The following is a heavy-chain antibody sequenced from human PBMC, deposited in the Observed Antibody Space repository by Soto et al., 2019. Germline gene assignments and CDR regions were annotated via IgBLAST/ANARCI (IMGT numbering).Heavy chain of an antibody. V-gene: IGHV4-31*01. J-gene: IGHJ4*02. D-gene: IGHD2-2*01. CDR1: GGSISSGGYY. Sequence: SETLSLTCTVSGGSISSGGYYWSWIRQHPGKGLEWIGYIYYSGSTYYNTSLKSQVTISVDTSKNQLSLKLSSVTAAYLAVYYCARDYCSSTSCYGLDYWGQGTLVTVSS. CDR2: IYYSGST. CDR3: ARDYCSSTSCYGLDY.